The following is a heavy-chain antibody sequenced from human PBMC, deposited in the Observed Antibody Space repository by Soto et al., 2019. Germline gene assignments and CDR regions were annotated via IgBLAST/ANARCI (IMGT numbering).Heavy chain of an antibody. CDR1: GYTLTELS. J-gene: IGHJ6*02. CDR2: FDPEDGET. D-gene: IGHD1-1*01. Sequence: GASVKVSCKVSGYTLTELSMHWVRQAPGKGLEWMGGFDPEDGETIYAQKFQGRVTMTEDTSTDTAYMELSSLRSEDTAVYYCAIWGYAAGTRILSPARVPLPYYYYYGMDVWGQGTTVTVSS. V-gene: IGHV1-24*01. CDR3: AIWGYAAGTRILSPARVPLPYYYYYGMDV.